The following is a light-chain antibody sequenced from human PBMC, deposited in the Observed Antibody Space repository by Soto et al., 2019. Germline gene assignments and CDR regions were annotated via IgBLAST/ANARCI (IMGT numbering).Light chain of an antibody. CDR1: SSDVGGYNY. V-gene: IGLV2-14*01. J-gene: IGLJ2*01. Sequence: QSALTQPASVSGYPGQSITISCTGTSSDVGGYNYVSWYQQHPGKAPKLMIYEVNNRPSGVSNRFSGSKSGNTASLTISGLQAEDEADYYCSSYTSSSTLVVFGGGTKVTVL. CDR2: EVN. CDR3: SSYTSSSTLVV.